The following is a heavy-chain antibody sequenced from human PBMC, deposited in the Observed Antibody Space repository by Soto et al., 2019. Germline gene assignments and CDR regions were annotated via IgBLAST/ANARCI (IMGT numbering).Heavy chain of an antibody. CDR2: FYPAGST. CDR1: GFSVGSNY. Sequence: GGSLRLSCAASGFSVGSNYMNWVRQAPGKGLEWVSVFYPAGSTYYADSVKGRFTISRDNTKNTLYLQMNSLRAEDTAVYYCARERLVASNWFFHLWGRGTLVTGSS. J-gene: IGHJ2*01. D-gene: IGHD2-8*02. CDR3: ARERLVASNWFFHL. V-gene: IGHV3-53*01.